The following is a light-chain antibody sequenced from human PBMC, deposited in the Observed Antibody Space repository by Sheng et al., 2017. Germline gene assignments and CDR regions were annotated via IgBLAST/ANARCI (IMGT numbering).Light chain of an antibody. CDR2: KAS. V-gene: IGKV1-5*03. CDR1: QSISSW. Sequence: DIQMTQSPSTLSASVGDRVTITCRASQSISSWLAWYQQKPGKAPKLLIYKASSLESGVPSRFSGSGSGTEFTLTISSLQPDDFATYYCQQYNSYPFTFGQGTRLEIK. J-gene: IGKJ5*01. CDR3: QQYNSYPFT.